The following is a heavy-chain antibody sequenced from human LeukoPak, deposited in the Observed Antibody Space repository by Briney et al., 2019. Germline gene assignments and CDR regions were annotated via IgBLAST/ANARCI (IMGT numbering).Heavy chain of an antibody. CDR2: MNPNSGNT. V-gene: IGHV1-8*01. CDR3: ARDRGLPAAANLYYYGMDV. D-gene: IGHD2-2*01. J-gene: IGHJ6*02. Sequence: ASVKVSCKASGYTFTSYDINWVRQATGQGLEWMGWMNPNSGNTGYAQKFQGRVTMTRNTSISTAYMELSSLRSEDTAVYYCARDRGLPAAANLYYYGMDVWGQGTTVTVSS. CDR1: GYTFTSYD.